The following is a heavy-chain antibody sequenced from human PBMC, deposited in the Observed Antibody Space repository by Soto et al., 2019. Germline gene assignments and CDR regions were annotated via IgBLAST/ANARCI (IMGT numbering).Heavy chain of an antibody. V-gene: IGHV1-2*04. CDR1: GYPFTGYY. D-gene: IGHD6-13*01. Sequence: GASVKVSCKASGYPFTGYYMHWVRQAPGQGLEWMGWINPNSGGTNYAQKFQGWVTMTRDTSISTAYMELSRLRSDDTAVYYCARGGSSRVSVDYYGMDVWGQGTTVTVSS. CDR3: ARGGSSRVSVDYYGMDV. CDR2: INPNSGGT. J-gene: IGHJ6*02.